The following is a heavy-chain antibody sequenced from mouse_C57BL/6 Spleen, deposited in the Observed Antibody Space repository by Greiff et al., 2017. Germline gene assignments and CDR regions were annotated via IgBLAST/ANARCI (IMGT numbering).Heavy chain of an antibody. J-gene: IGHJ3*01. Sequence: QVQLKQSGPELVKPGASVKISCKASGYAFSSSWMNWVKQRPGKGLEWIGRIYPGDGDTNYNGKFKGKATLTADKSSSTAYMPLSSLTSEDSAVYFCANYYGSSYGFAYWGQGTLVTVSA. CDR2: IYPGDGDT. CDR3: ANYYGSSYGFAY. V-gene: IGHV1-82*01. D-gene: IGHD1-1*01. CDR1: GYAFSSSW.